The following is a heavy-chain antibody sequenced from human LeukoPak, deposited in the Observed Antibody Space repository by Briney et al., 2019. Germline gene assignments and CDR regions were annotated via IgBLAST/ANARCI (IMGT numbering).Heavy chain of an antibody. CDR1: GGTFSSYA. CDR2: VIPIFGTA. Sequence: SVKVSCKASGGTFSSYAISWVRQAPGQGLEWMGGVIPIFGTANYAQKFQGRVTITTDESTSTAYMELSSLRSEDTAVYYCASRSGSPYRTMIVVGYDAFDIWGQGTMVTVSS. V-gene: IGHV1-69*05. D-gene: IGHD3-22*01. J-gene: IGHJ3*02. CDR3: ASRSGSPYRTMIVVGYDAFDI.